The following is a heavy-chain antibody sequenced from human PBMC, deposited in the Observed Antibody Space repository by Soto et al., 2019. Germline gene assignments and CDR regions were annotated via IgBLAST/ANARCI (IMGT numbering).Heavy chain of an antibody. CDR1: GYTFTSYG. Sequence: ASVKVSCKASGYTFTSYGISWARQAPGQGLERMTWISPYHGNTNYAETLKGRVTMSTYTSTSTAYMEMRSMSSDDKAMYYCARQVYYYDRSGYKYDHFDIWGKRTMVTVSS. V-gene: IGHV1-18*04. CDR3: ARQVYYYDRSGYKYDHFDI. CDR2: ISPYHGNT. J-gene: IGHJ3*02. D-gene: IGHD3-22*01.